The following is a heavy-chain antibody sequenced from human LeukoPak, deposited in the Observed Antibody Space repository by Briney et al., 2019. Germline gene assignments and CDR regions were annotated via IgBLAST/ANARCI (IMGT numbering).Heavy chain of an antibody. J-gene: IGHJ6*03. CDR3: ARAFGDFWSGYYPSYYNYYMDV. CDR1: GFTFSSYD. V-gene: IGHV3-30*02. D-gene: IGHD3-3*01. CDR2: IRYDGSNK. Sequence: PGGSLRLSCAASGFTFSSYDMHWVRQAPGKGLEWVAFIRYDGSNKYYADSVKGRFTISRDNAKNSLYLQMNSLRAEDTAVYHCARAFGDFWSGYYPSYYNYYMDVWGKGTTVTVSS.